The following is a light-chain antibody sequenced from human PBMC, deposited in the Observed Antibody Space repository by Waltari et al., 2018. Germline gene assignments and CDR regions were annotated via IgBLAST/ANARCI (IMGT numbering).Light chain of an antibody. J-gene: IGLJ2*01. CDR3: ASFAGSNTL. Sequence: QSALTQPPSASGSPGQSVTIPCTGTSTPVGVYKYVSWYQQHPGKAPKLLIYEVSARPAGVPDRFSGSKSGYTASLTVSGLQAEDEADYFCASFAGSNTLFGGGTKLTVL. CDR2: EVS. V-gene: IGLV2-8*01. CDR1: STPVGVYKY.